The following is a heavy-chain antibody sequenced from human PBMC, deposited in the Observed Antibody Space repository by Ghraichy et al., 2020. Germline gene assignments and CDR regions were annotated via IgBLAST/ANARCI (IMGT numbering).Heavy chain of an antibody. Sequence: GGSLRLSCSASGFTFSSYGMHWVRQAPGKGLEWVAVIWYDGSNKYYADSVKGRFTISRDNSKNTLYLQMNSLRAEDTAVYYCARDGRANYDSSGYYYEGDFDYWGQGTLVTVSS. J-gene: IGHJ4*02. CDR3: ARDGRANYDSSGYYYEGDFDY. CDR1: GFTFSSYG. D-gene: IGHD3-22*01. CDR2: IWYDGSNK. V-gene: IGHV3-33*01.